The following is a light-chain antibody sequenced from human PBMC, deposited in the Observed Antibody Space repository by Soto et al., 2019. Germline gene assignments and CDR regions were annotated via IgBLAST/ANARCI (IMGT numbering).Light chain of an antibody. Sequence: TPMNQSPSSLSATVGDRVTIPCRASQSISSYLNWYQQKPGKAPKLLIYAASSLQSGVPSRFSGSGSGTDFTLTISSLQPEDFATYYCQQSYSTTRTFAQGTKVDI. CDR3: QQSYSTTRT. J-gene: IGKJ1*01. CDR1: QSISSY. CDR2: AAS. V-gene: IGKV1-39*01.